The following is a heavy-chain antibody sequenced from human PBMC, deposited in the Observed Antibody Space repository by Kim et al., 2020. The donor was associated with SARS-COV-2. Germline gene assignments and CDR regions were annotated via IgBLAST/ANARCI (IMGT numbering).Heavy chain of an antibody. CDR2: IWYDGSNK. J-gene: IGHJ4*02. CDR3: AREGSGSYPDY. Sequence: GGSLRLSCAASGFTFSSYGMHWVRQAPGKGLEWVAVIWYDGSNKYYADSVKGRFTISRDNSKNTLYLQMNSLRAEDMAVYYCAREGSGSYPDYWGQGTLVTVSS. V-gene: IGHV3-33*01. D-gene: IGHD3-10*01. CDR1: GFTFSSYG.